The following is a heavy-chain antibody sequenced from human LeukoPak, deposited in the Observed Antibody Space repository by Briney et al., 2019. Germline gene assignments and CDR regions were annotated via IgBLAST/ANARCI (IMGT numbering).Heavy chain of an antibody. J-gene: IGHJ4*02. CDR3: AREFQEYYYDSSGYPSDY. CDR2: INPSGGST. Sequence: ASVKVSCKASGYTFTSYYMHWVRQAPGQGLGWMGIINPSGGSTSYAQRFQGRVTMTRDTSTSTVYMELSSLRSEDTAVYYCAREFQEYYYDSSGYPSDYWGQGTLVTVSS. V-gene: IGHV1-46*01. D-gene: IGHD3-22*01. CDR1: GYTFTSYY.